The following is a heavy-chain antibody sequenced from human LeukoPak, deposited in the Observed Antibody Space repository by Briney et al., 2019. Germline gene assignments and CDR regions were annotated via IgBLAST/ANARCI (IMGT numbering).Heavy chain of an antibody. CDR3: AKDLKPSTWIQPASADY. Sequence: GGSLRPSCAASGFTFSSYAMSWVRQAPGKGLEWVSAISGSGGSTYYADSVKGRFTISRDNSKNTLYLQMNSLRAEDTAVYYCAKDLKPSTWIQPASADYWGQGTLVTVSS. J-gene: IGHJ4*02. V-gene: IGHV3-23*01. CDR1: GFTFSSYA. D-gene: IGHD5-18*01. CDR2: ISGSGGST.